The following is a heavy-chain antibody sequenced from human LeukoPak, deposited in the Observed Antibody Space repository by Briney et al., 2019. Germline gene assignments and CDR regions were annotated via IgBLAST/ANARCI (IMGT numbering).Heavy chain of an antibody. J-gene: IGHJ4*02. CDR1: GYSFTSYW. CDR3: ARVRRQWLAAYYFDY. V-gene: IGHV5-51*01. Sequence: GESLKISCKGSGYSFTSYWIGWVRQMPGKGLEWMGIIYPGDSDTRYSPSFQGQVTTSAPKSIPTAYLQCSSLKASHTAMYYCARVRRQWLAAYYFDYWGQGTLVTVSS. CDR2: IYPGDSDT. D-gene: IGHD6-19*01.